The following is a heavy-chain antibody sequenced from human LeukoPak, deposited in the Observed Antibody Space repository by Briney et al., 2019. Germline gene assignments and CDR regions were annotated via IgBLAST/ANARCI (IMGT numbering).Heavy chain of an antibody. D-gene: IGHD3-22*01. CDR3: ARDYDSSGPQKNFFDF. CDR1: GYTFTSYA. Sequence: ASVKVSCKASGYTFTSYAMNWVRQAPGQGLEWMGRIIAIFGTANYAQKFQGRVTITADESTSTAYLEVNSLTSADTAMYYCARDYDSSGPQKNFFDFWGQGTLVTVSS. J-gene: IGHJ4*02. CDR2: IIAIFGTA. V-gene: IGHV1-69*13.